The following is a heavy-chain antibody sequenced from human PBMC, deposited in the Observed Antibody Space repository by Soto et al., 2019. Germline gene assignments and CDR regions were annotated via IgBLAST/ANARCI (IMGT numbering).Heavy chain of an antibody. CDR3: ARGNWNYYYGFDV. CDR1: GFTFDDHA. D-gene: IGHD1-1*01. Sequence: EVQLVESGGGLVQPGRSLRLSCAASGFTFDDHAMHWVRQGPGKGLEWVSGISWNSGTIVYADSVKGRFTISRDNTKNSLYLQMDSLRREDTALYYCARGNWNYYYGFDVWGQGTTVTVS. J-gene: IGHJ6*02. CDR2: ISWNSGTI. V-gene: IGHV3-9*01.